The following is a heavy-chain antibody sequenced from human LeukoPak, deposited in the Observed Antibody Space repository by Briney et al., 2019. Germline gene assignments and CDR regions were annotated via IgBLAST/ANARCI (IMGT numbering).Heavy chain of an antibody. J-gene: IGHJ4*02. CDR3: ARDLKWNYFDY. D-gene: IGHD1-26*01. Sequence: ASVKVSCKASGYTLTGYYMHWVRQAPGQGLEWMGWINPNSGGTNYAQKLQGRVTMTRDTSISTAYMALSRLRSDDTAMVYCARDLKWNYFDYWGEGTLVTASP. V-gene: IGHV1-2*02. CDR2: INPNSGGT. CDR1: GYTLTGYY.